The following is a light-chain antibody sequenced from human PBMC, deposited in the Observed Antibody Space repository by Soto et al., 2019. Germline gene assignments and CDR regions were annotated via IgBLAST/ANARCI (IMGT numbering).Light chain of an antibody. J-gene: IGKJ1*01. CDR3: QQYGSSRT. V-gene: IGKV3-20*01. CDR1: QSVSSSY. Sequence: EIVLTQSPGTLSLSPGAIATLSCRASQSVSSSYLAWYQQKPDQAPRRPIDGASSRATGIPDRFSGSGSGTDFTLTISRLEPEDYAVYYCQQYGSSRTFGQGTKVEVK. CDR2: GAS.